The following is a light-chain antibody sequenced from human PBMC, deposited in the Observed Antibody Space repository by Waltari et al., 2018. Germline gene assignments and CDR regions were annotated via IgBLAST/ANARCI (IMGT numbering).Light chain of an antibody. CDR3: QSYDTNLVV. CDR1: SSNLGAGYD. CDR2: GNN. J-gene: IGLJ2*01. V-gene: IGLV1-40*01. Sequence: QSVLAQPPSVSGAPGQRVPISCTGRSSNLGAGYDVPWYHHLPGTAPKPLIYGNNNRPSGVPDRFSGSKSGTSASLAITGLQAEDEASYYCQSYDTNLVVFGGGTKLTVL.